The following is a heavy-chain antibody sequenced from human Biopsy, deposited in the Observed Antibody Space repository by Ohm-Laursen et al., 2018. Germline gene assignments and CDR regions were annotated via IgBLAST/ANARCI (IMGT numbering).Heavy chain of an antibody. CDR2: IYSSGIT. V-gene: IGHV4-59*07. CDR3: ARGQDYGGNKAFEI. Sequence: SDTLSLTCTVSGGSMIHYYWNWIRQSPGKGLEWIAYIYSSGITNYNPSLKSRLTISIDTSKNQFSLKLNSMTTADTAVYYCARGQDYGGNKAFEIWGQGTKVTVSP. D-gene: IGHD4-23*01. J-gene: IGHJ3*02. CDR1: GGSMIHYY.